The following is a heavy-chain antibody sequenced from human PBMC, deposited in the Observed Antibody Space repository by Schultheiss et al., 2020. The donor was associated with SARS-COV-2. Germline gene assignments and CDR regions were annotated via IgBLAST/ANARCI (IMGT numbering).Heavy chain of an antibody. J-gene: IGHJ6*02. V-gene: IGHV3-48*03. CDR2: ISSSGSTI. CDR1: GFTFSSYE. Sequence: GESLKISCAASGFTFSSYEMNWVRQAPGKGLEWVSYISSSGSTIYYADSVKGRFTISRDNAKNSLYLQMNSLRAEDTAVYYCARPHQQWLDLVGMDVWGQGTTVTVSS. CDR3: ARPHQQWLDLVGMDV. D-gene: IGHD6-19*01.